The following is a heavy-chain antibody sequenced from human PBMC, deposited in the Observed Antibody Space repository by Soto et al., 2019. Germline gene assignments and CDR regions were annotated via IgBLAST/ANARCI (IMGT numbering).Heavy chain of an antibody. Sequence: ASVKVSCKASGYTFTSYDINWVRQATGQGLEWMGWMNPNSGNTGYAQKFQGRVTMTRNTSISTAYMELSSLRSEDTAVYYCARGVVAARRVHFDYWGQGTLITIPS. J-gene: IGHJ4*02. V-gene: IGHV1-8*01. D-gene: IGHD6-6*01. CDR3: ARGVVAARRVHFDY. CDR2: MNPNSGNT. CDR1: GYTFTSYD.